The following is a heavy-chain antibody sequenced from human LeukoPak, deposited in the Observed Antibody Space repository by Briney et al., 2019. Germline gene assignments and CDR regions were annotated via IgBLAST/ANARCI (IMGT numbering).Heavy chain of an antibody. Sequence: ASVKVSCKASGYTFTSYGISWVRQAPGQGLEWMGWISAYNGNTNYAQKLQGRVTMTTDTSTSTAYMELGSLRSDDTAVYYCARDFLDYYGSGSLIDYWGQGTLVTVSS. V-gene: IGHV1-18*01. D-gene: IGHD3-10*01. CDR3: ARDFLDYYGSGSLIDY. CDR1: GYTFTSYG. J-gene: IGHJ4*02. CDR2: ISAYNGNT.